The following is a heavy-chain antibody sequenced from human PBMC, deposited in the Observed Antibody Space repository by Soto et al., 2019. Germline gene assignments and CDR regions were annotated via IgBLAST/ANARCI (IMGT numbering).Heavy chain of an antibody. D-gene: IGHD3-22*01. CDR2: IRGKTYGETT. CDR3: TRGRPYYYDTSGYFDY. CDR1: GFTFGDYT. V-gene: IGHV3-49*04. J-gene: IGHJ4*02. Sequence: QPGGSLRLSCTASGFTFGDYTMNWVRQAPGRGLEWVSFIRGKTYGETTDYAASVKGRFTISRDDSKSIAYLQMNSLKTEDTAVYFCTRGRPYYYDTSGYFDYWGQGTLVTVS.